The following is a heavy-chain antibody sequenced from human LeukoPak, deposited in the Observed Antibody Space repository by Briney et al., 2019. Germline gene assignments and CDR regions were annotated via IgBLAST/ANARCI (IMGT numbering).Heavy chain of an antibody. D-gene: IGHD6-19*01. V-gene: IGHV4-39*01. CDR2: IYYSGTT. CDR1: GDSITSSPYY. J-gene: IGHJ5*02. Sequence: PSETLSLTCTVSGDSITSSPYYWGWIRQTPGKGLEWIGSIYYSGTTYYNPSLKSRVTVSVDTSKSQFSLKLSSVTAADTAVYYCAKVTQSSGSGVIVYSWFDPWGQGTLVTVSS. CDR3: AKVTQSSGSGVIVYSWFDP.